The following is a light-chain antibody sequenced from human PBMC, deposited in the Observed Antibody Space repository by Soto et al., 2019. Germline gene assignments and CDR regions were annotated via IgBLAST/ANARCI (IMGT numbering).Light chain of an antibody. CDR3: QQYASSVT. CDR2: GAS. CDR1: QSFSSTF. Sequence: EILLTQSPDSLSLSPGDRATLSCRASQSFSSTFFAWYQQKPGQAPRLLIYGASSRATGIPDRFSGSGSGTDFPLTISRVEPEDFAVYYCQQYASSVTFGQGTKVEIK. V-gene: IGKV3-20*01. J-gene: IGKJ1*01.